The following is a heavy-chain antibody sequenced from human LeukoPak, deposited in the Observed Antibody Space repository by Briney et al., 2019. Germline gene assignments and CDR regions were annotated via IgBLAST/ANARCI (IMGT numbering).Heavy chain of an antibody. V-gene: IGHV3-23*01. D-gene: IGHD3-10*02. CDR1: GFTFSSYG. Sequence: PWGSLRLSCAASGFTFSSYGLNWVRQVPGKGLEWVSVISGSGGSTYYADSVKGRFTISRDNSKNSLYLQMNSLRAEDTAVYYCAELGITMIGGVWGKGTTVTISS. CDR3: AELGITMIGGV. CDR2: ISGSGGST. J-gene: IGHJ6*04.